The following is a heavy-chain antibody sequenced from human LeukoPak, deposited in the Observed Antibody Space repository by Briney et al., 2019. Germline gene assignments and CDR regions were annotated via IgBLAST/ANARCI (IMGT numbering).Heavy chain of an antibody. CDR1: GFTFSTYW. CDR3: ARGQYTDGLSY. D-gene: IGHD5-24*01. CDR2: IKPDGSEK. J-gene: IGHJ4*02. V-gene: IGHV3-7*03. Sequence: GGSLRLSCTASGFTFSTYWMTWVRQAPGKGLEWVAIIKPDGSEKYYVDSVKGRFTISRDNAENSLFLQMNGLRPEDTAVFYCARGQYTDGLSYWGQGTLVTVSS.